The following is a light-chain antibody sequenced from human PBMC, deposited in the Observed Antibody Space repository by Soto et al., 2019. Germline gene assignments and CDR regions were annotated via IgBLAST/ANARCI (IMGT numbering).Light chain of an antibody. Sequence: QSALTQPRSVSGSPGQSVTVSCIGTSSDVGGYNSVSWYQEHPGKAPKLMIYDVIKRPSGVPDRFSGSKSGNTASLTISGLQAEDEGDYYCCSYTTTTAFYVFGTGTKVTVL. CDR3: CSYTTTTAFYV. J-gene: IGLJ1*01. V-gene: IGLV2-11*01. CDR2: DVI. CDR1: SSDVGGYNS.